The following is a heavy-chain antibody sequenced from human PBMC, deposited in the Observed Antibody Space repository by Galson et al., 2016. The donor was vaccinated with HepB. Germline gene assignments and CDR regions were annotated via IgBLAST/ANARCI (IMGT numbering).Heavy chain of an antibody. Sequence: SLRPSCAASGFSFNSYGMHWVRQAPGKGLEWVAVISYDGSHKFYTDSVRGRFPISRDNSKNTLYLQMNSLRAEDTAVYYCAKGDLSGDSIDYWGQGTLVTVSS. V-gene: IGHV3-30*18. CDR3: AKGDLSGDSIDY. J-gene: IGHJ4*02. D-gene: IGHD2-21*02. CDR1: GFSFNSYG. CDR2: ISYDGSHK.